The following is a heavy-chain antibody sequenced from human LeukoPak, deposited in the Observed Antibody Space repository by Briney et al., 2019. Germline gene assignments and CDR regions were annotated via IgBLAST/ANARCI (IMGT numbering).Heavy chain of an antibody. Sequence: SETLSLTCDVSGFTFNGYDWNWVRQTPGKGLEWIGEINHSGYTNDSPSLKSRVTLSIDTSRKQFSLNGKSVTVAAAGIYYCTKMTTEHDYWGQGTLVTVSS. CDR3: TKMTTEHDY. CDR2: INHSGYT. V-gene: IGHV4-34*08. J-gene: IGHJ4*02. CDR1: GFTFNGYD. D-gene: IGHD4-17*01.